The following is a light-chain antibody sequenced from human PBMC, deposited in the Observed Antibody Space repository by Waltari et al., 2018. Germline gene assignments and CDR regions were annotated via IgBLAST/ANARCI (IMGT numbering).Light chain of an antibody. Sequence: ERVSTQSPGTLSLSPGEGATLSCRASQSVSSSDFAWYQQKPGQAPRLLIYGASSRATGIPDRFSGSGSGTDFTLTISRLEPEDFAVYYCQQYGSSSWTFGQGTKVEIK. CDR1: QSVSSSD. CDR2: GAS. CDR3: QQYGSSSWT. J-gene: IGKJ1*01. V-gene: IGKV3-20*01.